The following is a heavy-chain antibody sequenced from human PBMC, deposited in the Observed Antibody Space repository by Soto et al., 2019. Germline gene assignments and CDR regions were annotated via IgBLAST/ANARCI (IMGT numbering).Heavy chain of an antibody. V-gene: IGHV3-66*01. CDR3: AREPRYCRGGSCSITGDAYDI. CDR1: GFIVSNTY. J-gene: IGHJ3*02. CDR2: ISNRGDT. Sequence: EVQLVESGGGLVQPGGSLRLSCTASGFIVSNTYVNWVRQAPGKGLEWVSVISNRGDTHYADSVRGRFSLSRAISDNTLHLQMNNLRVEETAVYYCAREPRYCRGGSCSITGDAYDIWGQGTMVTVSS. D-gene: IGHD2-15*01.